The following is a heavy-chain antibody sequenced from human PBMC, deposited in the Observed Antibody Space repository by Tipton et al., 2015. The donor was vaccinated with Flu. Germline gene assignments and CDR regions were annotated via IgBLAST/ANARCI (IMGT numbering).Heavy chain of an antibody. CDR3: ARTLTTQWLVYWYVDL. D-gene: IGHD6-19*01. CDR1: GGSISSGSYY. Sequence: LRLSCTVSGGSISSGSYYWSWIRQPAGKGLEWIGRIYTSGSTNYNPSLKSRVTISVDTSKNQFSLKLSSVTAADTAVYYCARTLTTQWLVYWYVDLWGRGSLVTVSP. CDR2: IYTSGST. V-gene: IGHV4-61*02. J-gene: IGHJ2*01.